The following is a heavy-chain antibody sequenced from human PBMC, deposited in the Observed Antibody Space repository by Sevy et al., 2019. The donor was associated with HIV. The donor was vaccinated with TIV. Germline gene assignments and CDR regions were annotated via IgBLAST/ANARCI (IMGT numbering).Heavy chain of an antibody. V-gene: IGHV3-33*01. Sequence: GRSLRLSCAASGFSISGYGMHWVRQAPGKGLEWVAVIWYDGTNREYADSVKGRFTISRDNSKNTLYLQMNSLRVEDMAVYYCAREDIRVAGIGYYFHSWGQGTLVTVSS. D-gene: IGHD6-19*01. J-gene: IGHJ4*02. CDR1: GFSISGYG. CDR3: AREDIRVAGIGYYFHS. CDR2: IWYDGTNR.